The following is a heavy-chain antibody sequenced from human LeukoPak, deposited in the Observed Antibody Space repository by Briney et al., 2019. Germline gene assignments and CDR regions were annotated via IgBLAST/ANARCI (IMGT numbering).Heavy chain of an antibody. CDR2: INHSGST. D-gene: IGHD3-22*01. V-gene: IGHV4-34*01. Sequence: PSETLSLTCAVYGGSFSGYYRSWIRQPPGKGLEWIGEINHSGSTNYNPSLKSRVTISVDTSKNQFSLKLSSVTAADTAVYYCARSGYYDSSGYYYYYYYMDVWGKGTTVTISS. J-gene: IGHJ6*03. CDR3: ARSGYYDSSGYYYYYYYMDV. CDR1: GGSFSGYY.